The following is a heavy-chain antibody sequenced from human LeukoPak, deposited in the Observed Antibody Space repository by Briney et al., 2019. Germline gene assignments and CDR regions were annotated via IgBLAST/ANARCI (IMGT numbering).Heavy chain of an antibody. CDR1: GYTFTSYD. CDR3: AGRRQGRITMVRGVTNWFDP. D-gene: IGHD3-10*01. V-gene: IGHV1-8*01. J-gene: IGHJ5*02. Sequence: ASVKVSCKASGYTFTSYDTNWVRQATGQGLEWMGWMNPNSGNTGYAQKFQGRVTMTRNTSITTAYMELSSLRSEDTAVYYCAGRRQGRITMVRGVTNWFDPWGQGTLVTVSS. CDR2: MNPNSGNT.